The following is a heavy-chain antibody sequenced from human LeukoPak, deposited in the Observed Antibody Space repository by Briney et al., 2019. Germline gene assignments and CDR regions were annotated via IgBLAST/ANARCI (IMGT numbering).Heavy chain of an antibody. V-gene: IGHV1-69*06. CDR2: IIPIFGTA. CDR1: GGTFSSYA. D-gene: IGHD3-16*01. Sequence: SVKVSCKASGGTFSSYAISWVRQAPGQGLEWMGGIIPIFGTANYAQKFQGRVTITADKSTSTAYMELSSLRSEDTAVYYCARGGPHSYYYYYYMDVWGKGTTVTVSS. J-gene: IGHJ6*03. CDR3: ARGGPHSYYYYYYMDV.